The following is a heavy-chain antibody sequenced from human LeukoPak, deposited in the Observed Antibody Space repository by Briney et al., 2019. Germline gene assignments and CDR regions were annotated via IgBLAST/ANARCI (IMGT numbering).Heavy chain of an antibody. CDR3: ARDSAVAADIDY. CDR1: GGSFSGYY. Sequence: SETLSLTCAVYGGSFSGYYWSWIRQPPGKGLEWIGEINHSGSTNYNPSLKSRVTISVDTSKNQFSLKLSSVTATDTAVYYCARDSAVAADIDYWGQGTLVTVSS. V-gene: IGHV4-34*01. J-gene: IGHJ4*02. D-gene: IGHD6-19*01. CDR2: INHSGST.